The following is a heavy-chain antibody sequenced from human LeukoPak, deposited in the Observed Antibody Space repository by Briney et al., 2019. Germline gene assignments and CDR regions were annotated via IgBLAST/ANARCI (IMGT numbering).Heavy chain of an antibody. V-gene: IGHV4-39*01. J-gene: IGHJ5*02. D-gene: IGHD6-13*01. CDR1: GGSISSSSYY. CDR3: AGGVPAAGWFDP. CDR2: IYYSGST. Sequence: SQTLSLTCTVSGGSISSSSYYWGWIRQPPGKGLEWIGSIYYSGSTYYNPSLKSRVTISVDTSKNQFSLKLSSVTAADTAAYYCAGGVPAAGWFDPWGQGTLVTVSS.